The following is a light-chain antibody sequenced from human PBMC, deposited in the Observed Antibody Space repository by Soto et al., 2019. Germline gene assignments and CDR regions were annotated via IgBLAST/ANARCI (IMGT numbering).Light chain of an antibody. V-gene: IGKV3-20*01. Sequence: EIVMTQSPATLSLSPGERATLSCRASQSVSSSYLAWYQQKPGQALRLPIYRASSRATGIPDRFSGSGSGTDFTLTISRLEPEDFAVYYCQQYGSLITFGQGTRLEIK. J-gene: IGKJ5*01. CDR2: RAS. CDR1: QSVSSSY. CDR3: QQYGSLIT.